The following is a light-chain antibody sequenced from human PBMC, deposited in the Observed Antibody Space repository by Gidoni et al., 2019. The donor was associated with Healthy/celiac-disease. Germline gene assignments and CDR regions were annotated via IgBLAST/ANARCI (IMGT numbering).Light chain of an antibody. J-gene: IGKJ4*01. CDR2: LGS. Sequence: DIVIPQSTLCLPVTPGEPASLSCRSSQRLLHSNGYNYLDWYLQKPGQSPQLLIYLGSNRASGVPDRFSGSGSGTDFTLKISRVEAEDVGVYYCMQALQTPLTFGGGTKVEIK. V-gene: IGKV2-28*01. CDR3: MQALQTPLT. CDR1: QRLLHSNGYNY.